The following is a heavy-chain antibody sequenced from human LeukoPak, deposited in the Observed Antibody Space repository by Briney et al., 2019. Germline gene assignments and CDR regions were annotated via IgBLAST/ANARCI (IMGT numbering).Heavy chain of an antibody. CDR1: GFSFSGYS. CDR3: AKLDSPMVRGPSGYFDY. Sequence: SGGSLRLSCVASGFSFSGYSMNWVRQAPGKGLEWVSSISSSRSYIYYADSVKGRFTISRDNAKNSLYLQMNSLRAEDTAVYYCAKLDSPMVRGPSGYFDYWGQGTLVTVSS. CDR2: ISSSRSYI. D-gene: IGHD3-10*01. J-gene: IGHJ4*02. V-gene: IGHV3-21*06.